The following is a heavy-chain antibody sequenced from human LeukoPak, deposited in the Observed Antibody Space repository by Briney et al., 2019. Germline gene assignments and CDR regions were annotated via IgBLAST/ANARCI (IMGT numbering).Heavy chain of an antibody. CDR2: IYYSGST. Sequence: SETLSLTCTVSGGSVSRGSYYWSWIRQPPGKGLEWIGYIYYSGSTNYNPSLKSRVTISVDTSKNQFSLKLSSVTAADTAVYYCARGMYSSSWFFDYWGQGTLVTVSS. CDR1: GGSVSRGSYY. CDR3: ARGMYSSSWFFDY. D-gene: IGHD6-13*01. V-gene: IGHV4-61*01. J-gene: IGHJ4*02.